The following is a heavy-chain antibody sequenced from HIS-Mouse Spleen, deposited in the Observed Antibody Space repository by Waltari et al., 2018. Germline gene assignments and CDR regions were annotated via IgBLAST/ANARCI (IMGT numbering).Heavy chain of an antibody. CDR3: ARSPYYDFWSGYSDNWFDP. Sequence: QVQLQESGPGLVKPSQTLSLTCTVSGGSISSGGYYWSWIREHPVKGLEWIGYICSSWSTYYSPSLKSRVTIAVDTSKNQFSLKLSSVTAADTAVYYCARSPYYDFWSGYSDNWFDPWGQGTLVTVSS. D-gene: IGHD3-3*01. CDR2: ICSSWST. V-gene: IGHV4-31*03. J-gene: IGHJ5*02. CDR1: GGSISSGGYY.